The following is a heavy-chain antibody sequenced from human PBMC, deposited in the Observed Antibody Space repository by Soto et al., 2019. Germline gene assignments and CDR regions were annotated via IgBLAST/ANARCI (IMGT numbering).Heavy chain of an antibody. D-gene: IGHD3-16*01. Sequence: QVQLQESGPGLVKPSQTLSLTCTVSGDSISSGGYYWSWIRQHPGKGLEWIGYIYYSGSTYYNPSLKSRVTISVDTSMNQFSLRLSSVTAADTAVYYCARVDLGLRSAFDIWGQGTMVTVSS. J-gene: IGHJ3*02. CDR2: IYYSGST. CDR3: ARVDLGLRSAFDI. V-gene: IGHV4-31*03. CDR1: GDSISSGGYY.